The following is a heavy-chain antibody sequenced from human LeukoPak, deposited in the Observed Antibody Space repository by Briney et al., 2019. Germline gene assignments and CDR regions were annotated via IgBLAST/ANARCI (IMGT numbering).Heavy chain of an antibody. Sequence: GGSLRLSCAASGLTFSSYGMLWVRQAPGKGLEWVAAIWNDGSNQFYSDSVKGRFTISGDNSKNTLFLQMNGLRAEDTAVYYCARGRGFNYGYYMDVWGKGTTVTVSS. V-gene: IGHV3-33*01. D-gene: IGHD5-18*01. CDR1: GLTFSSYG. CDR3: ARGRGFNYGYYMDV. CDR2: IWNDGSNQ. J-gene: IGHJ6*03.